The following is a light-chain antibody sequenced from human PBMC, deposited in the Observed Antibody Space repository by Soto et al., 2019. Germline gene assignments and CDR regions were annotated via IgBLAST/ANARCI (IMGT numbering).Light chain of an antibody. CDR3: SSFTSAYTFV. V-gene: IGLV2-14*01. Sequence: QSALTQPASVSGSAGQSIAISCTGTSSDVGGYNYVSWYQQHPGKAPKLLLSEVGKRPSGVSDRFSGSKSGNTASLTISGLQTQDEADYYCSSFTSAYTFVFGTGTKVTVL. CDR2: EVG. CDR1: SSDVGGYNY. J-gene: IGLJ1*01.